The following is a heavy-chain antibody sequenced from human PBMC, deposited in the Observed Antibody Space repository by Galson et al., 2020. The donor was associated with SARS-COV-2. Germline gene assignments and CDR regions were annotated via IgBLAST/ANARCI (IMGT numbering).Heavy chain of an antibody. CDR1: GGPISSYY. Sequence: WETLSLTCTVSGGPISSYYWSWIRQPAGTGLEWIGRIYTSGSTNYNPSLKSRGTMSEDTSKNQFSLKLSSVTAADTAVYYCARDQAKRKMVRGFYFDYWGQGTLVTVSA. CDR3: ARDQAKRKMVRGFYFDY. J-gene: IGHJ4*02. D-gene: IGHD3-10*01. CDR2: IYTSGST. V-gene: IGHV4-4*07.